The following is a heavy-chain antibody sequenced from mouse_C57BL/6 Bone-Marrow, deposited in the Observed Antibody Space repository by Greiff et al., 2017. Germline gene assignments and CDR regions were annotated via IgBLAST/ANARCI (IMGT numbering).Heavy chain of an antibody. V-gene: IGHV5-4*01. J-gene: IGHJ3*01. CDR2: ISDGGSYT. Sequence: DVMLVESGGGLVKPGGSLKLSCAASGFTFSSYAMSWVRQTPEKRLAWVATISDGGSYTYYPDNVKGRFTISRDNAKNNLYLQMSHLKSEDTAMYYCARDGKRLDWGQGTLVTVSA. D-gene: IGHD4-1*01. CDR1: GFTFSSYA. CDR3: ARDGKRLD.